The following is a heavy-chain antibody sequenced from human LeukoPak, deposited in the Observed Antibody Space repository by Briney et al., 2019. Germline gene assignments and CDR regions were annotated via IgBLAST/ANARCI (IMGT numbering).Heavy chain of an antibody. CDR1: GGTFCSYA. D-gene: IGHD5/OR15-5a*01. V-gene: IGHV1-69*06. J-gene: IGHJ4*02. CDR3: ARVLVSTGATDY. Sequence: SVKISCKASGGTFCSYAIIWVRHAPGHGVVWRGGIIPIFDTANYAQKFQGRVKTTAYKSTSTGYMELSRLRCEDTAVYYCARVLVSTGATDYCGQGNLVTVSS. CDR2: IIPIFDTA.